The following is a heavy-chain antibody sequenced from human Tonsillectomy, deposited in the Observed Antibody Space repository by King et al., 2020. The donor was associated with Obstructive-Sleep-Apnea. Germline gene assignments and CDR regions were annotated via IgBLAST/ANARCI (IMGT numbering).Heavy chain of an antibody. CDR3: ARGGGFGELSGYTGLDV. J-gene: IGHJ6*02. CDR1: GGAISSYY. V-gene: IGHV4-59*01. Sequence: QLQESGPGVVRPSETLSLTCSVSGGAISSYYWSWIRQPPGKPLEWIGFIYYSGTTNFNPALSSRVSISLDRPESQISLKLTSVIAADTAVYYCARGGGFGELSGYTGLDVWGQGTPVTVSS. D-gene: IGHD3-10*01. CDR2: IYYSGTT.